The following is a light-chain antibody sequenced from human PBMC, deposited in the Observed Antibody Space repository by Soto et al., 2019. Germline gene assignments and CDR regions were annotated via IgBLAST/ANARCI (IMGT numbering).Light chain of an antibody. J-gene: IGLJ1*01. Sequence: QSALTQPASVSGSPGQSITISCTGTSSDVGGYDYVSWYQPHPGKAPKLMVFEVSNRPSGVSYRFSGSKSGNTASLTISGLQAEDEADYFCSSYSSSTAYLFGTGTKVTVL. CDR3: SSYSSSTAYL. CDR1: SSDVGGYDY. V-gene: IGLV2-14*01. CDR2: EVS.